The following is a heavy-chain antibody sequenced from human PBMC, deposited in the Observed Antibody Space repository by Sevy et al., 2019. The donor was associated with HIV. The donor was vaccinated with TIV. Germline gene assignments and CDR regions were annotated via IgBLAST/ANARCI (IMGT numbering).Heavy chain of an antibody. CDR1: GYTFTTHG. CDR2: MSPYNGDT. D-gene: IGHD4-4*01. J-gene: IGHJ4*02. Sequence: ASVKVSCKSSGYTFTTHGLSWVRQAPGQGLEWMGWMSPYNGDTNYAQKFQGRVTMAADTSTSTAYIELKSLRSGDTAVYYCAVHMTTSFDHWGQGTLVTVS. V-gene: IGHV1-18*01. CDR3: AVHMTTSFDH.